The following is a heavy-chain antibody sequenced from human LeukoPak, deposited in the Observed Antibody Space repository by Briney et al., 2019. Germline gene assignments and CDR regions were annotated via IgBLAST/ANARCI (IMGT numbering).Heavy chain of an antibody. CDR1: GFKFSDYV. V-gene: IGHV3-30*04. Sequence: GGSLRLSCAASGFKFSDYVMQWLRQTPGKGLEWVGIILSDGKKDFYADSVKGRFTISRDNSKNTLYLQMNSLREDDTAVYYCAKGLHASSWYGGSWGRGTLVTVSS. D-gene: IGHD6-13*01. CDR3: AKGLHASSWYGGS. J-gene: IGHJ5*02. CDR2: ILSDGKKD.